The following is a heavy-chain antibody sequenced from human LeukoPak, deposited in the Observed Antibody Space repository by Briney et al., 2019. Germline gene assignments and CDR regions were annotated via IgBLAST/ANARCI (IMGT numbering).Heavy chain of an antibody. CDR1: GGSFRGYY. CDR3: ARGLSIVGATYYFDY. D-gene: IGHD1-26*01. V-gene: IGHV4-34*01. Sequence: SETLSLTCAVYGGSFRGYYWSWIRQPPGKGREWIGEINHSGSTNYNPSLKSRVTISVDTSKNQFSLKLSSVTAADTAVYYCARGLSIVGATYYFDYWGQGTLVTVSS. CDR2: INHSGST. J-gene: IGHJ4*02.